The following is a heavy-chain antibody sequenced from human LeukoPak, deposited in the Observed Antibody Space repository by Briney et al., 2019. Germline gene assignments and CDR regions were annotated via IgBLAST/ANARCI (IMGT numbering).Heavy chain of an antibody. Sequence: GESLKISCKGSGYSFTSYWIGWVRQMPGKGLEWMGIIYPGDSDTRYSPSFQGQVTISADKSISTAYLQWSSLKASDTAMYYRARHLHYDIVKDAFDIWGQGTMVTVSS. D-gene: IGHD3-22*01. CDR1: GYSFTSYW. V-gene: IGHV5-51*01. J-gene: IGHJ3*02. CDR3: ARHLHYDIVKDAFDI. CDR2: IYPGDSDT.